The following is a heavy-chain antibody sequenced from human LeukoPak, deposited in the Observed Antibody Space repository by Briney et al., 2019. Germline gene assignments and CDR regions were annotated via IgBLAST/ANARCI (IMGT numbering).Heavy chain of an antibody. CDR3: ARVNRGGQQWVVQYYFDY. V-gene: IGHV1-2*02. CDR2: INPNSGGT. D-gene: IGHD6-19*01. J-gene: IGHJ4*02. CDR1: GYTFTVYY. Sequence: GASVTVSCKASGYTFTVYYMHWVRQAPGQGLGWMGWINPNSGGTNYAEKFQGRVTMTRGTSISTADMELSRLRSDDTAVYYYARVNRGGQQWVVQYYFDYWGQGTLVTVSS.